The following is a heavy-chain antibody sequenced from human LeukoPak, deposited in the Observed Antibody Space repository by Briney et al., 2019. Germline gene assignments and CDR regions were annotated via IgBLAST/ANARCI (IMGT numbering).Heavy chain of an antibody. D-gene: IGHD5-12*01. CDR3: ARDRYLLGGYDWDY. V-gene: IGHV1-69*05. J-gene: IGHJ4*02. Sequence: ASVKVSCKASGGTFSSYAISWVRQAPGQGLEWMGGIIPIFGTANYAQKFQGRVTITTDESTSTAYMELSSLRSEDTAVYYCARDRYLLGGYDWDYWGQGTLVTVSS. CDR2: IIPIFGTA. CDR1: GGTFSSYA.